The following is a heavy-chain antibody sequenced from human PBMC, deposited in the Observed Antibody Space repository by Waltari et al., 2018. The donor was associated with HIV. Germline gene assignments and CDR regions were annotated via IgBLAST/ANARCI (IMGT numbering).Heavy chain of an antibody. D-gene: IGHD3-22*01. CDR2: IYFNGST. CDR3: ARHFPSNTMIVGVRE. V-gene: IGHV4-39*01. Sequence: QLQLQESGPGLVKPSETLSLTCTVSGGSISSSSSSFRGWIRPSPGKGLERVGNIYFNGSTYCNPSLKSRVTKSVDTSKTQFSLELGSVTSADTAVYFCARHFPSNTMIVGVREWGQGTLVTVSS. CDR1: GGSISSSSSSF. J-gene: IGHJ4*02.